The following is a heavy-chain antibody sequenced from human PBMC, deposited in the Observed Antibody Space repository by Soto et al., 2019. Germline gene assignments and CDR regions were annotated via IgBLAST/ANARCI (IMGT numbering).Heavy chain of an antibody. CDR3: TRRESGAYEYFQH. Sequence: EVQLVESGGGLVQPGGSLKLSCAASGFTFSGSAMHWVRQASGKGLEWVGRIRSKANSYATAYAASVKGRFTISRDDSKNTAYLQMNSLKTEDTAVYYCTRRESGAYEYFQHWGQGTLVTVSS. D-gene: IGHD2-15*01. CDR2: IRSKANSYAT. CDR1: GFTFSGSA. J-gene: IGHJ1*01. V-gene: IGHV3-73*02.